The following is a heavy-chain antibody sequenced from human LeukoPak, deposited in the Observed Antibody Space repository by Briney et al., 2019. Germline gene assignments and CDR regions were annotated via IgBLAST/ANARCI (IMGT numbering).Heavy chain of an antibody. CDR1: GFTFSSYE. J-gene: IGHJ4*02. CDR3: ATSRGSWPDYFDY. CDR2: ISTSGSTI. Sequence: GGSLRFSCAASGFTFSSYEMNWLRQAPGKGLDWVSYISTSGSTIYYADSVKGRFTISRDNAKNSLYLQMNSLRAEDTAVYYCATSRGSWPDYFDYWGQGTLVTVSS. D-gene: IGHD6-13*01. V-gene: IGHV3-48*03.